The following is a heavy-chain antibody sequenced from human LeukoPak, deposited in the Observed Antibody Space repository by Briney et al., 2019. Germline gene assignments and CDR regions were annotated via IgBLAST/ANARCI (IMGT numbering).Heavy chain of an antibody. D-gene: IGHD4-11*01. CDR2: IKQDGSEK. V-gene: IGHV3-7*01. J-gene: IGHJ4*02. Sequence: GGSLRLSCAASGFTFSSYWMSWVRQAPGKGLEWVANIKQDGSEKYYADSVKGRFTISRDNAKNSLYLQMNSLRAEDTAVYYCARDRRWTATTVTYFDYWGQGTLVTVSS. CDR1: GFTFSSYW. CDR3: ARDRRWTATTVTYFDY.